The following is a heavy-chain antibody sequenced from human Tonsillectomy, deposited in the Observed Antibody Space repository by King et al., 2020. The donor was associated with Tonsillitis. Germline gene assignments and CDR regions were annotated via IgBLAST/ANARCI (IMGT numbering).Heavy chain of an antibody. CDR2: IYSRGST. D-gene: IGHD3-3*01. Sequence: VQLQESGPGLVKPSETLSLTCSVSGASISSYYWSWIRQPAGKGLEWIGRIYSRGSTNYNPSLKSRVTMSVDTSKNQFSLKLSSVTAADTAVYYCASGCLEWNCDYWGQGTLVTVSS. V-gene: IGHV4-4*07. CDR3: ASGCLEWNCDY. CDR1: GASISSYY. J-gene: IGHJ4*02.